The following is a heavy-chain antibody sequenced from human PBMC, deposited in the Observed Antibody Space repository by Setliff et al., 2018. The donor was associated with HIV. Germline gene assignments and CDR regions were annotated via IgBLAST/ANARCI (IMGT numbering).Heavy chain of an antibody. D-gene: IGHD3-16*01. Sequence: ASVKVSCKAFGHTFSTNAIHWVRQAPGQRLEWMGGIIPIFGTANYAQKFQGRVSITTDESTSTAYMELTSLKSEDTAVYSASSRRGRYAIDSWGQGTLVTVSS. J-gene: IGHJ4*02. CDR3: SSRRGRYAIDS. CDR2: IIPIFGTA. CDR1: GHTFSTNA. V-gene: IGHV1-69*05.